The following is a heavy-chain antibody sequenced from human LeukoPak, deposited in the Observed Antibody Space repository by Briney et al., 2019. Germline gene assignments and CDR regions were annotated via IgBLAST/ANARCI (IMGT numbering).Heavy chain of an antibody. CDR1: GGSISSYY. Sequence: KASETLSLTCTVSGGSISSYYWSWIRQPPGKGLEWIGYIYYSGSTNYNPSLKSRVTISVDASKNQFSLKLSSVTAADTAVYYCARQSVRFLEWLSLPDAFDIWGQGTMVTVSS. V-gene: IGHV4-59*08. CDR2: IYYSGST. D-gene: IGHD3-3*01. CDR3: ARQSVRFLEWLSLPDAFDI. J-gene: IGHJ3*02.